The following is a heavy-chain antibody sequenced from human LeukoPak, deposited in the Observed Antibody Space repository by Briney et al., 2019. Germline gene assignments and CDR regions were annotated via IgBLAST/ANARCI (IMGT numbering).Heavy chain of an antibody. V-gene: IGHV3-23*01. Sequence: PGGSLRLSCAASGFTFSSYAMSWVRQAPGKGLEWVSAISGSGGSTYYADSVKGRFTISRDNSKNTLYLQMNSLRAGDTAVYYCAKYSSSSAGAEIDYWGQGTLVTVSS. CDR1: GFTFSSYA. D-gene: IGHD6-6*01. CDR3: AKYSSSSAGAEIDY. J-gene: IGHJ4*02. CDR2: ISGSGGST.